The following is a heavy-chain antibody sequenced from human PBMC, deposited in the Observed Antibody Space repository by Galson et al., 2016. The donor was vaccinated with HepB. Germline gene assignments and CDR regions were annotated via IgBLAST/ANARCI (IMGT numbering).Heavy chain of an antibody. CDR2: IWYDGSNK. V-gene: IGHV3-33*01. CDR3: ARDFYGSGSYFDY. CDR1: GFIFRTYG. J-gene: IGHJ4*02. D-gene: IGHD3-10*01. Sequence: SLRLSCAASGFIFRTYGMHWVRQAPGKGLDWVAYIWYDGSNKFYPDSVKGRFSISRDNSKNMVYLQMNSLRVEDTAVYYCARDFYGSGSYFDYWGRGILVTVSS.